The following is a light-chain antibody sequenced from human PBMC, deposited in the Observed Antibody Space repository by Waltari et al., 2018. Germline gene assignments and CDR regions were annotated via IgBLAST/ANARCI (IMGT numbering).Light chain of an antibody. CDR2: RNN. CDR3: AAWDDSLSRWL. J-gene: IGLJ3*02. V-gene: IGLV1-47*01. CDR1: SSNIGSNY. Sequence: QSVLTQPPSASGTPGQRVTISCSGRSSNIGSNYVYWYQHVPGAAPKLLIYRNNQRPSGVPDRFSGSKSGTAASLAISGLRSEDEADYYCAAWDDSLSRWLLGGGIKLTVL.